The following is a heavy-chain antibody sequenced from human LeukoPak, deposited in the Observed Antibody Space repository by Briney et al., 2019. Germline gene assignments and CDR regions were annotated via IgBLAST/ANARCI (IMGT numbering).Heavy chain of an antibody. V-gene: IGHV3-7*01. D-gene: IGHD4-17*01. CDR1: GFTFNGFW. Sequence: GGSLRLSCAASGFTFNGFWMSWVRQAPGKGLEWVANIKQDGSDIYYLGSVRGRFTISRDNAMNSLYLQMNGLRAEDTAVYYCTRDALYGDPSYYYMDVWGKGTTVTVSS. CDR3: TRDALYGDPSYYYMDV. CDR2: IKQDGSDI. J-gene: IGHJ6*03.